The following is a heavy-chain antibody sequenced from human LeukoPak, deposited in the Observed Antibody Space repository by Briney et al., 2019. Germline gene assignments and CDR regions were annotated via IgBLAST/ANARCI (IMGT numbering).Heavy chain of an antibody. V-gene: IGHV1-46*01. CDR1: GYTFTSYY. J-gene: IGHJ5*02. D-gene: IGHD3-10*01. CDR3: ARDRITMVRGVIIDVGNWFDP. Sequence: ASVKVSCKASGYTFTSYYMHWMRHAPAQGLEWMGIINPSGGSTSYAQKFQGRVTMTRDTSTSTVYMELSSLRSEDTAVYYCARDRITMVRGVIIDVGNWFDPWGQGTLVTVSS. CDR2: INPSGGST.